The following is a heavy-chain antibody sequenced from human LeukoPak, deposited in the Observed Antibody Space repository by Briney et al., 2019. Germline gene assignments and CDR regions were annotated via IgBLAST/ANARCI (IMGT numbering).Heavy chain of an antibody. CDR3: AREVGITMTSYYYYGMDV. D-gene: IGHD3-22*01. V-gene: IGHV3-23*01. CDR1: GFTFSSYA. Sequence: GGSLRLSCAASGFTFSSYAMSWVRQAPGKGMVWVSAISGSGGSTYYADSVKGRFTISRDNSKNTVYLQMNSLRAEDTAVYYCAREVGITMTSYYYYGMDVWGQGTTVTVSS. J-gene: IGHJ6*02. CDR2: ISGSGGST.